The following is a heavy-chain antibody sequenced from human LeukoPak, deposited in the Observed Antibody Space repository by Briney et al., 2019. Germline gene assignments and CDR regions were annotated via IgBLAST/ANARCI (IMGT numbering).Heavy chain of an antibody. V-gene: IGHV1-2*02. CDR1: GGTFSSYA. D-gene: IGHD5-24*01. CDR2: INPNSGGT. Sequence: ASVKVSCKASGGTFSSYAISWVRQAPGQGLEWVGWINPNSGGTNYAQKFQGRVTMTRDTSISTAYMELSRLRSDDTAVYYCTRETEMATITFDYWGQGTLVTVSS. CDR3: TRETEMATITFDY. J-gene: IGHJ4*02.